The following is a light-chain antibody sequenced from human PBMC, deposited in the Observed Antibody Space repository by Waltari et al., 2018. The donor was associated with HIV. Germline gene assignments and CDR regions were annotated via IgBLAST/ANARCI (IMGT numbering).Light chain of an antibody. CDR3: QTFDTSLSGFVV. J-gene: IGLJ2*01. V-gene: IGLV1-40*01. Sequence: QSVLTQPHSVSGAPGQRVTISCPGSRSNIGAIYDVHWYQQLPGAAPKLLIYETNTRPSGVPDRFSGSKSGTSASLAIAGLQADDEAVYYCQTFDTSLSGFVVFGGGTKLTVL. CDR1: RSNIGAIYD. CDR2: ETN.